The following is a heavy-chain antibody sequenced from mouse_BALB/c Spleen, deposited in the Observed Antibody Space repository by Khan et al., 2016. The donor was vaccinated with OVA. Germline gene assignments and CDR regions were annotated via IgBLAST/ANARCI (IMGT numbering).Heavy chain of an antibody. CDR2: IWTGGGT. J-gene: IGHJ3*01. D-gene: IGHD1-3*01. CDR3: VRAGYNDWFPY. V-gene: IGHV2-9-2*01. Sequence: QVQLKESGPGLVAPSQSLSITCAVSGFSLTSYDISWIRQPPGKGLEWLGVIWTGGGTNYNSAFMSRLSISKDNSKSQVFLKMNSLQTDDTVIYYCVRAGYNDWFPYWGQGTLVTVSA. CDR1: GFSLTSYD.